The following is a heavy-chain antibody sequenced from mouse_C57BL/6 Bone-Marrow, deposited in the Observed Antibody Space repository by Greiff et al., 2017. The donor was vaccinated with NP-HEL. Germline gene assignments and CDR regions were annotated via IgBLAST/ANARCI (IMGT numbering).Heavy chain of an antibody. J-gene: IGHJ2*01. CDR1: GFTFSSYG. V-gene: IGHV5-6*01. Sequence: EVQVVESGGDLVKPGGSLKLSCAASGFTFSSYGMSWVRQTPDKRLEWVATISSGGSYTYYPDSVKGRFTISRDNAKNTLYLQMSSLKSEDAAMYYCESPGYCGPDYWGKGTTLTVSS. D-gene: IGHD2-14*01. CDR2: ISSGGSYT. CDR3: ESPGYCGPDY.